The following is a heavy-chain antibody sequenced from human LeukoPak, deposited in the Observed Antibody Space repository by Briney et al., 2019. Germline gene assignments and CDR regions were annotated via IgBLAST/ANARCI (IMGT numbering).Heavy chain of an antibody. CDR3: ARYDSGSYYRYFDY. CDR2: IYTSGST. D-gene: IGHD1-26*01. CDR1: GGSISSGSYY. Sequence: PSQTLSLTCTVSGGSISSGSYYWSWIRQPAGKGLEWIGRIYTSGSTNYNPSLKSRVTISVDTSKNRFSLKLSSVTAADTAVYYCARYDSGSYYRYFDYWDQGTLVTVSS. J-gene: IGHJ4*02. V-gene: IGHV4-61*02.